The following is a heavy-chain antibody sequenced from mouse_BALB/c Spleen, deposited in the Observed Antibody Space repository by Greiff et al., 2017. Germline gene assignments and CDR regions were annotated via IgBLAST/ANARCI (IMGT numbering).Heavy chain of an antibody. Sequence: QLQQSGTVLARPGASVKMSCKASGYSFTSYWMHWVKQRPGQGLEWIGAIYPGNSDTSYNQKFKGKAKLTAVTSASTAYMELSSLTNEDSAVYYCTRPIHYYGYLDYWGQGTTLTVSS. CDR3: TRPIHYYGYLDY. CDR1: GYSFTSYW. D-gene: IGHD1-2*01. V-gene: IGHV1-5*01. J-gene: IGHJ2*01. CDR2: IYPGNSDT.